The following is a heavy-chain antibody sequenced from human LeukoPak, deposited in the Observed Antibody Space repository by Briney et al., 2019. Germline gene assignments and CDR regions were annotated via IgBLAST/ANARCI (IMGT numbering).Heavy chain of an antibody. J-gene: IGHJ4*02. Sequence: GGSLRLSCAASGFTLSSYAMSWVRQAPGKGLEWVSAISGSGGSTYYADSVKGRFTISRDNSKNTLYLQMNSLRAEDTAVYYCANRDGYLPYNFDYWGQGTLVTVSS. CDR1: GFTLSSYA. CDR3: ANRDGYLPYNFDY. CDR2: ISGSGGST. V-gene: IGHV3-23*01. D-gene: IGHD5-24*01.